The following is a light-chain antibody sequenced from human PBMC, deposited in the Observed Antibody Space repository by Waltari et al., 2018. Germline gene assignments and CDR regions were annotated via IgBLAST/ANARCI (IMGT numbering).Light chain of an antibody. CDR1: RSNIGNNY. Sequence: HSVLTHPPSVSAAPGPKGTISCSGTRSNIGNNYVSWYRQLPGTVPKLLTYEKNKRPSGIPDRFSGSKSGTSATLGISGLNTGDEADYYCATWDNSLNAGVFGGGTRLTVL. J-gene: IGLJ3*02. CDR2: EKN. CDR3: ATWDNSLNAGV. V-gene: IGLV1-51*02.